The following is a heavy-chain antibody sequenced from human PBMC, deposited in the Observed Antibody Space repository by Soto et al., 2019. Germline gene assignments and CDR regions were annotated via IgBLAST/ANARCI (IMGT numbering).Heavy chain of an antibody. J-gene: IGHJ5*02. V-gene: IGHV6-1*01. Sequence: PSPTLSLCCAISGDSVSSNSAPWNWLRQSPSRGLEWLGRTYYRSKWYNDYAVSVKSRITINPDTSKNQFSLQLNSVTPEDTAVYYCARVQQLAEGWFDPWGQGTLGTVS. CDR2: TYYRSKWYN. CDR1: GDSVSSNSAP. CDR3: ARVQQLAEGWFDP. D-gene: IGHD6-13*01.